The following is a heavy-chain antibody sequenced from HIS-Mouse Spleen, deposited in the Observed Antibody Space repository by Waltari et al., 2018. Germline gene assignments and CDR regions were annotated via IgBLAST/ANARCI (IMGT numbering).Heavy chain of an antibody. CDR2: IKQDGSEK. V-gene: IGHV3-7*01. D-gene: IGHD7-27*01. CDR3: ARDGGTGDFDY. Sequence: EVQLVESGGGLVQPGGSLRPSCAASGFTFRSYWIVRFRQAPGKGLEWVANIKQDGSEKYYVDSVKGRFTISRDNAKNSLYLQMNSLRAEDTAVYYCARDGGTGDFDYWGQGTLVTVSS. CDR1: GFTFRSYW. J-gene: IGHJ4*02.